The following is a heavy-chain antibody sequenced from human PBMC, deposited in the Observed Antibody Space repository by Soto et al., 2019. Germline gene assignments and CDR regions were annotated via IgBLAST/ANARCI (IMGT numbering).Heavy chain of an antibody. CDR1: GFTFSSYV. V-gene: IGHV3-23*01. J-gene: IGHJ4*02. CDR3: AKGYSSSWYFFDY. Sequence: PGGSLRLSCAASGFTFSSYVMIWVRQTPGKGLDWVSAISGSGGGTYYADSVKGRFTISRDNSKNTLYLQMNSLRAEDTAVYYCAKGYSSSWYFFDYWGQGTLVTVSS. CDR2: ISGSGGGT. D-gene: IGHD6-6*01.